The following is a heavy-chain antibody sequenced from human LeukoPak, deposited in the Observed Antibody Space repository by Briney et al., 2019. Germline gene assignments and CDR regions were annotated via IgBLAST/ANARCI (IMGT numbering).Heavy chain of an antibody. D-gene: IGHD3-22*01. V-gene: IGHV3-23*01. CDR2: ISGSGGST. CDR1: GFTFSSYA. J-gene: IGHJ4*02. Sequence: GGSLRLSCAASGFTFSSYAMSWVRRAPGKGLEWASAISGSGGSTYYADSVKGRFTISRDNSKNTLYLQMNSLRAEDTAVYYCAKDPGYYDSSGYSEDYWGQGTLVTVSS. CDR3: AKDPGYYDSSGYSEDY.